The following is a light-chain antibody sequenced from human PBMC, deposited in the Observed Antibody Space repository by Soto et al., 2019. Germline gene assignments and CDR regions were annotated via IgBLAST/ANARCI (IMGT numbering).Light chain of an antibody. CDR2: GAS. CDR1: QTLSSTF. CDR3: QQSGNSPWT. V-gene: IGKV3-20*01. J-gene: IGKJ1*01. Sequence: EIVLTQSPGTLSLSPGERATLSCRASQTLSSTFLAWYQQRRGKAPRLLIYGASSRATDIPHRFSGSGSGTDFTLTISSLEPEDSAVYYCQQSGNSPWTFGQGTKVDIK.